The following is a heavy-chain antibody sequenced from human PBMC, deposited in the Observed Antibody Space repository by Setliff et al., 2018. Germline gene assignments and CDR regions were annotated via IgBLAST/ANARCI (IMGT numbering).Heavy chain of an antibody. D-gene: IGHD1-26*01. CDR1: GFTFSNYY. CDR2: IHDSGNPT. J-gene: IGHJ4*02. Sequence: GGSLRLSCAASGFTFSNYYMTWIRQAPGKGLEWISYIHDSGNPTYYADSVKGRFTVSRDNAKNSFYLQMTSLTTEDTAVYYCVRDSGKFSFDFWGQGTLVTVSS. V-gene: IGHV3-11*01. CDR3: VRDSGKFSFDF.